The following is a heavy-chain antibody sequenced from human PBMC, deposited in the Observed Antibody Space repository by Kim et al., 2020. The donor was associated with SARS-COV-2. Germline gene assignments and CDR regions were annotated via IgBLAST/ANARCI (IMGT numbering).Heavy chain of an antibody. CDR3: ARAAHYDFWSGYYRKNWFDP. CDR1: GGSFSGYY. J-gene: IGHJ5*02. Sequence: SETLSLTCAVYGGSFSGYYWSWIRQPPGKGLEWIGEINHSGSTNYNPSLKSRVTISVDTSKNQFSLKLSSVTAADTAVYYCARAAHYDFWSGYYRKNWFDPWGQGTLVTVSS. D-gene: IGHD3-3*01. V-gene: IGHV4-34*01. CDR2: INHSGST.